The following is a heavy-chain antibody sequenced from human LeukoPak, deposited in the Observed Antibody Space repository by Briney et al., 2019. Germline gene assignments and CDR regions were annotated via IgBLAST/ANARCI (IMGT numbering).Heavy chain of an antibody. Sequence: PGGSLRLSCAASGFTFNNYAMHWARQAPGKGLNWVAFISYDGSDKYYADSVKGRFTISRDNSKNTLYLQMNSLRPEDTAVYYRAKDEPGSYSPSDYWGQGTLVTVSS. CDR3: AKDEPGSYSPSDY. CDR2: ISYDGSDK. CDR1: GFTFNNYA. J-gene: IGHJ4*02. D-gene: IGHD3-10*01. V-gene: IGHV3-30*18.